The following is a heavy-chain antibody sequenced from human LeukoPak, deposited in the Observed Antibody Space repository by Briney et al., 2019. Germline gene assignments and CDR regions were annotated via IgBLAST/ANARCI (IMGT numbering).Heavy chain of an antibody. J-gene: IGHJ4*02. CDR1: GGTFSSYA. CDR2: IIPIFGIA. Sequence: ASVKVSCKASGGTFSSYAISWVRQAPGQGLEWMGRIIPIFGIANYAQKFQGRVTITADKSTSTAYMELSSPRSEDTAVYYCASDLVYCSGGSCYAPGDWGQGTLVTVSS. CDR3: ASDLVYCSGGSCYAPGD. D-gene: IGHD2-15*01. V-gene: IGHV1-69*04.